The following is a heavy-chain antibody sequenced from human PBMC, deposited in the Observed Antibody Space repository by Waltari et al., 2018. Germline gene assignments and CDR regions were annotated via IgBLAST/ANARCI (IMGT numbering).Heavy chain of an antibody. CDR1: GTTSSPCA. J-gene: IGHJ6*02. D-gene: IGHD2-21*01. CDR3: ARDYCDRTYCHGMDV. Sequence: VHLVVVGGGVVQRGRSLGPPCAATGTTSSPCALPWVRQAPGKGLEWVAVISYNARNIYYVDSVKCRFTISRDNSKKALYLQMDSLRAEDTAVYYCARDYCDRTYCHGMDVWGQGTTVTVSS. CDR2: ISYNARNI. V-gene: IGHV3-30*04.